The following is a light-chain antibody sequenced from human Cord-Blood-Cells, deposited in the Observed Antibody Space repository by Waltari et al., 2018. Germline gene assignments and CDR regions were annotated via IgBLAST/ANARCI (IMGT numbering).Light chain of an antibody. CDR2: DVR. J-gene: IGLJ1*01. V-gene: IGLV2-14*01. CDR1: SSDVGGFNY. CDR3: SSYTSSSTYV. Sequence: QSALTQPASVSGSPGQPITFSCTGTSSDVGGFNYLSWYQQHPGKAPKLMIYDVRKRPSGVSNRFSGSKSGNTASLTISGLQAEDEADYYCSSYTSSSTYVFGTGTKVTVL.